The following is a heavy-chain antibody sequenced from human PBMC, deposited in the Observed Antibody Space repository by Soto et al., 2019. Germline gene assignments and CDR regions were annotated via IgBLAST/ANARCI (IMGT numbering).Heavy chain of an antibody. Sequence: PSEALSLTCSVSGGSISSYYWSWIRQPPGKGLEWIGYIYYSGSTNYNPSLKSRVTISVDTSKNQFSLKLFSVTAADTAVYYCAGGVGPGLTAYFDYWGQGTLVTVSS. CDR2: IYYSGST. J-gene: IGHJ4*02. D-gene: IGHD2-15*01. V-gene: IGHV4-59*01. CDR1: GGSISSYY. CDR3: AGGVGPGLTAYFDY.